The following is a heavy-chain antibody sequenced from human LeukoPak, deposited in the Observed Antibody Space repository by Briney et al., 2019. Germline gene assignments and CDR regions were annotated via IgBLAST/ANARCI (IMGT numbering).Heavy chain of an antibody. J-gene: IGHJ4*02. Sequence: SVKVSRKASGGTFSSYAISWVRQAPGQGLEWMGRIIPILGIANYAQKFQGRVTITADKSTSTAYMELSSLRSEDTAVYYCARAWESIAGYYFDYWGQGTLVTVSS. D-gene: IGHD1-26*01. CDR2: IIPILGIA. CDR1: GGTFSSYA. CDR3: ARAWESIAGYYFDY. V-gene: IGHV1-69*04.